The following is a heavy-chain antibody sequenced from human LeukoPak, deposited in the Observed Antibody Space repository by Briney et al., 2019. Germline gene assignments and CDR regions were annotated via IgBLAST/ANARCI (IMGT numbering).Heavy chain of an antibody. D-gene: IGHD1-26*01. J-gene: IGHJ3*02. Sequence: GGSLRLSCAASGFTFSSYAMSWVRQAPGKGLEWVSAISGSGGSTYYADSVKGRFTISRDTSKYTLYLHMNSLRAEDTAVYYCARDGDSGSYRWEAFDIWGQGTIVTVSS. CDR3: ARDGDSGSYRWEAFDI. CDR2: ISGSGGST. CDR1: GFTFSSYA. V-gene: IGHV3-23*01.